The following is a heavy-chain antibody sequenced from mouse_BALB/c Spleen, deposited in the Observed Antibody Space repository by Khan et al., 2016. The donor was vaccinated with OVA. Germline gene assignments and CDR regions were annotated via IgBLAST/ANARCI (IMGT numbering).Heavy chain of an antibody. CDR1: GYSITSDYA. D-gene: IGHD4-1*01. J-gene: IGHJ3*01. CDR2: ISYSGST. V-gene: IGHV3-2*02. CDR3: AMGRTY. Sequence: EVQLQESGPGLVKPSQSLSLTCTVTGYSITSDYAWNWIRQFPGNKLEWMGYISYSGSTNYNPSLKSRFSISRDTSKNQFFLRLNSVTTEDTATYYCAMGRTYWGQGTLVTVSA.